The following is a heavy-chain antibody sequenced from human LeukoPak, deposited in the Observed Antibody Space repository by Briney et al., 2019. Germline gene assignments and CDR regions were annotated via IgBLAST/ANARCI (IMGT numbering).Heavy chain of an antibody. J-gene: IGHJ4*02. V-gene: IGHV1-8*01. CDR1: GYTFTSYD. CDR2: MNPNSGNT. Sequence: GASVKVSCKASGYTFTSYDINWVRQAPGQGLEWMGWMNPNSGNTGYAQKFQGRVTMTRNTSISTAYMELSGLRSEDTAVYYCARSVSRSSSSGGIGYWGQGTLVTVSS. D-gene: IGHD6-6*01. CDR3: ARSVSRSSSSGGIGY.